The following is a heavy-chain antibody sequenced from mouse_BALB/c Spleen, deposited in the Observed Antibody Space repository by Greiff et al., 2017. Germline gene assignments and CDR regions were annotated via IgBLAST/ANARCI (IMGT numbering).Heavy chain of an antibody. J-gene: IGHJ4*01. D-gene: IGHD2-12*01. V-gene: IGHV5-17*02. CDR1: GFTFSSFG. CDR2: ISSGSSTI. CDR3: ARGGCDDEGGRGYYAMDY. Sequence: EVQLVESGGGLVQPGGSRKLSCAASGFTFSSFGMHWVRQAPEKGLEWVAYISSGSSTIYYADTVKGRFTISRDNPKNTLFLQMTSLRSEDTAMYYCARGGCDDEGGRGYYAMDYWGQGTSVTVSS.